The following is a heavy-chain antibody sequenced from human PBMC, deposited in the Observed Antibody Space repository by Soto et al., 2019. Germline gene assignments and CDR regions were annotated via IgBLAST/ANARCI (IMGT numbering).Heavy chain of an antibody. CDR1: GYTFTSYA. V-gene: IGHV1-3*01. J-gene: IGHJ5*02. CDR3: AGGGFYIPTAGDIHWFDP. CDR2: INAGNGNT. Sequence: ASVKVSCKASGYTFTSYAVHWVRQAPGQRLEWMGWINAGNGNTKYSQKFQDRVTITRDTSARTAYMELSSLRSEDTAVYYCAGGGFYIPTAGDIHWFDPWGQGTLVTVSS. D-gene: IGHD6-13*01.